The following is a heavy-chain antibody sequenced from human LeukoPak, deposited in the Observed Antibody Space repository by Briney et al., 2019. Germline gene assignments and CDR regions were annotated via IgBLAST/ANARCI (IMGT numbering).Heavy chain of an antibody. Sequence: SETLSLTCTVSGDSISSSTFYWGWIRQPPGKGLEWIGTVYYSGSTSYSPSLKSRVTISMDTSKSQFSLKLNSVTAADTAVYYCARRAIYCSGTSCYYYYYYMDVWGKGTTVTVSS. CDR1: GDSISSSTFY. CDR2: VYYSGST. D-gene: IGHD2-2*01. V-gene: IGHV4-39*07. J-gene: IGHJ6*03. CDR3: ARRAIYCSGTSCYYYYYYMDV.